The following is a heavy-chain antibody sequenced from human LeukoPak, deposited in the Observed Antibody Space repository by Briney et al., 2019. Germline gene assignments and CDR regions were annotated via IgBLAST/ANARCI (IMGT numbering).Heavy chain of an antibody. CDR2: IRYDGSNK. Sequence: GGSLRLSCAASGFTFSSYGMHWVRQAPGKGLEWVAFIRYDGSNKYYADSVKGRFTISRDNAKNSLYLQMNSLRAEDTAVYYCARGPYPGYCSGGSCYVVWDYWGQGTLVTVSS. J-gene: IGHJ4*02. V-gene: IGHV3-30*02. D-gene: IGHD2-15*01. CDR3: ARGPYPGYCSGGSCYVVWDY. CDR1: GFTFSSYG.